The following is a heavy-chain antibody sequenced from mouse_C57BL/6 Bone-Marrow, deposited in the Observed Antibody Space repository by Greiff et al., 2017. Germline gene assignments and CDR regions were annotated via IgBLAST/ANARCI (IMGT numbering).Heavy chain of an antibody. J-gene: IGHJ1*03. CDR3: AKGYFDV. V-gene: IGHV1-82*01. Sequence: VQLQQSGPELVKPGASVKISCKASGYAFSSSWMNWVKQRPGKGLEWIGRIYPGDGDTNYNGKFKGKATLTADKSSSTAYMQLSSLTSEDAAVYFCAKGYFDVWGTGTTVTVSS. CDR2: IYPGDGDT. CDR1: GYAFSSSW.